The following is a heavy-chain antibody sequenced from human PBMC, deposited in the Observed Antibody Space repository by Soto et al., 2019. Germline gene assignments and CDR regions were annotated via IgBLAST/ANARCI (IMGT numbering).Heavy chain of an antibody. Sequence: GGSLRLSCAASGFTFSSYWMSWVRQAPGKGLEWVANIKQDGSEKYYVDSLKSRLTITKDTSKNQVVLTMTNMDPVDTATYYCAHIGAAGIHYYYYYMDVWGKGTTVTVSS. V-gene: IGHV3-7*05. D-gene: IGHD6-13*01. CDR1: GFTFSSYW. CDR3: AHIGAAGIHYYYYYMDV. J-gene: IGHJ6*03. CDR2: IKQDGSEK.